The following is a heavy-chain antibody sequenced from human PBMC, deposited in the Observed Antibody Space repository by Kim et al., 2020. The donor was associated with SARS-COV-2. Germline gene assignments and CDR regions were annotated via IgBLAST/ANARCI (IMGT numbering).Heavy chain of an antibody. J-gene: IGHJ6*02. CDR1: GFTVSSNY. CDR2: IYSGGST. V-gene: IGHV3-53*01. Sequence: GGSLRLSCAASGFTVSSNYMSWVRQAPGKGLEWVSVIYSGGSTYYADSVKGRFTISRDNSKNTLYLQMNSLRAEDTAVYYCARVPLAVGATPYYYYGMDVWGQGTTVTVSS. CDR3: ARVPLAVGATPYYYYGMDV. D-gene: IGHD1-26*01.